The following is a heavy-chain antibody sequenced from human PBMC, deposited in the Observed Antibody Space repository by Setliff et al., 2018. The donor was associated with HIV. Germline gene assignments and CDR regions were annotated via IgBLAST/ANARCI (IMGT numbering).Heavy chain of an antibody. J-gene: IGHJ4*02. CDR1: GYTFSGYH. CDR2: INPNNGGT. V-gene: IGHV1-2*02. Sequence: ASVKVSCKASGYTFSGYHMHWVRQAPGQGLEWMGWINPNNGGTNYAQKFQGRVTMTGDTSISTVYMELSSLRSDDTAVYYCAREKRSSTWLYSSGGTVDYWGLGTLVTVSS. D-gene: IGHD6-25*01. CDR3: AREKRSSTWLYSSGGTVDY.